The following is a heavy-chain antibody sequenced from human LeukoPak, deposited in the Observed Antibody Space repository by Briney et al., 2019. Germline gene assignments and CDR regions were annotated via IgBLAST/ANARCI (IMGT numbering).Heavy chain of an antibody. Sequence: GGSLRLSCAASGFTFGGYAMHWVRQPPGKGLEWVSLISDDGSRTYYADSVKGRSTISRDNSKTSLYLQMNSLRTEDTALYYCAKDLTQLYLAFDYWGQGTLVTVSS. CDR2: ISDDGSRT. J-gene: IGHJ4*02. V-gene: IGHV3-43*02. CDR3: AKDLTQLYLAFDY. CDR1: GFTFGGYA. D-gene: IGHD1-1*01.